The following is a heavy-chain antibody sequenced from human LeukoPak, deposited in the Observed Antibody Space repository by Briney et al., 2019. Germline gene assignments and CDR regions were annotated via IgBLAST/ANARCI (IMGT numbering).Heavy chain of an antibody. CDR1: GYYFPSYW. CDR2: IYPGDSDT. J-gene: IGHJ4*02. CDR3: ARPNYYGSGSPAGY. V-gene: IGHV5-51*01. Sequence: GESLKISCKGSGYYFPSYWIGWVRQTPGKGLGWIGIIYPGDSDTTYSTSFQGQVTISADKSISTAYLQWSSLKASDTAMYYCARPNYYGSGSPAGYWGQGTLVTVSS. D-gene: IGHD3-10*01.